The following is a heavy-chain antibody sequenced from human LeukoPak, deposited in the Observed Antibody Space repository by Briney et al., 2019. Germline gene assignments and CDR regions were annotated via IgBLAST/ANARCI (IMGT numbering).Heavy chain of an antibody. D-gene: IGHD5-12*01. Sequence: SETLSLTCTVFGGSISSYYWSWIRQAPGKGLEWIGYIYYTGSSTYNPSLKGRLTISVDTSKNQFSLKLNSVTAADTAVYYCARLPRYGGYDHFDYWGQGILVIVSS. CDR3: ARLPRYGGYDHFDY. V-gene: IGHV4-59*12. CDR2: IYYTGSS. CDR1: GGSISSYY. J-gene: IGHJ4*02.